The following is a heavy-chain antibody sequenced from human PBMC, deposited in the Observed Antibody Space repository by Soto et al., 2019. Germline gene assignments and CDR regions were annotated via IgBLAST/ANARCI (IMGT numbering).Heavy chain of an antibody. CDR3: VRGRYGSEIH. CDR2: VYSGGAT. J-gene: IGHJ4*02. V-gene: IGHV3-53*04. CDR1: GFTVSSNY. D-gene: IGHD3-10*01. Sequence: EVRLVESGGGLVQPGGSLRLSCAAFGFTVSSNYMPWVRLAPGKRLEWVSLVYSGGATHYAASVKGRFTFSTHSSQNTLFLQMNSVRTEDTATYYCVRGRYGSEIHWGQGTKVTVSS.